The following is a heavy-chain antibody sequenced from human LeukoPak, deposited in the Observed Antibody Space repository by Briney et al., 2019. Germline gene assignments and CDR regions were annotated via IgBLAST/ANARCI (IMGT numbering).Heavy chain of an antibody. D-gene: IGHD3-22*01. V-gene: IGHV1-18*01. Sequence: GASVKVSCKASGYTFTSYGISWVRQAPGQGLEWMGWISAYNGNTNYAQKLQGRVTMTTDTSTSTAYMELRSLRSDDTAVYYCARDRPYYYDSSGYLPDYWGQGTLVTVSS. J-gene: IGHJ4*02. CDR3: ARDRPYYYDSSGYLPDY. CDR1: GYTFTSYG. CDR2: ISAYNGNT.